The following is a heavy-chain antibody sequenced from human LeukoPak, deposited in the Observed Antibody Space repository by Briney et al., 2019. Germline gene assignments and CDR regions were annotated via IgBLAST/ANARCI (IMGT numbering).Heavy chain of an antibody. Sequence: GGSLRLSCAASGFTLSNHWISWVRQTPGKGLEWVAYIKPDGSEKYYLDSVKGRFTISRDNAMNSGYLQMGSLRVDDTAVYYCAKPRPPWATVTPFDYWGQGTLVTVSS. CDR3: AKPRPPWATVTPFDY. CDR1: GFTLSNHW. J-gene: IGHJ4*02. CDR2: IKPDGSEK. V-gene: IGHV3-7*05. D-gene: IGHD4-17*01.